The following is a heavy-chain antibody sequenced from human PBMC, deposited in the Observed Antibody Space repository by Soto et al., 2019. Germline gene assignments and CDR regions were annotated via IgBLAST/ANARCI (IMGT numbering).Heavy chain of an antibody. CDR1: GFTFANAW. J-gene: IGHJ3*02. D-gene: IGHD3-16*01. V-gene: IGHV3-15*01. Sequence: EVQLVESGGGVVKPGGSLRLSCTTSGFTFANAWMSWIRQAPGKGLEWIGGIKSKSDGGTTDYIAPVEGRFIVSREDSKNTLYLQMPGMKPEDPGVYYCVWGDPFICGRGTEVIVSS. CDR2: IKSKSDGGTT. CDR3: VWGDPFI.